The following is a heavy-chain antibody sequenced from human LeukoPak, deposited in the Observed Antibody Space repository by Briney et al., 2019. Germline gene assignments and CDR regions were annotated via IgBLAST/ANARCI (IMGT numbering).Heavy chain of an antibody. D-gene: IGHD5-24*01. Sequence: PSETLSLTCTVSGGSISSYYWSWIRQPPGKGLEWIGYIYYSGSTNYNPSLKSRVIISVDTSQNQFSLNLTSVTAADTAVYYCARYGSATIARFDYWGQGTLVTVSS. CDR3: ARYGSATIARFDY. CDR1: GGSISSYY. V-gene: IGHV4-59*08. J-gene: IGHJ4*02. CDR2: IYYSGST.